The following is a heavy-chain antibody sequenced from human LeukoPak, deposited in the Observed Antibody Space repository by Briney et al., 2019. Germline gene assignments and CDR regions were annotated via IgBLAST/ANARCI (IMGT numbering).Heavy chain of an antibody. V-gene: IGHV3-11*05. J-gene: IGHJ4*02. D-gene: IGHD6-19*01. Sequence: NPGGSLRLSCAASGFTFSDYYMSWLRQAPGKGLEWVSYFSSSSSYTNDADSVKGRFTISRDNAKNSLYLQMNSLRAEDTAVYYCARDRDSSGWYGGVYWGQGTLVTVSS. CDR3: ARDRDSSGWYGGVY. CDR1: GFTFSDYY. CDR2: FSSSSSYT.